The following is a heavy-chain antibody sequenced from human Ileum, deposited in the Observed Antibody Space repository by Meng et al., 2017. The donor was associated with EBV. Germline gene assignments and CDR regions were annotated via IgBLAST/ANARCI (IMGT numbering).Heavy chain of an antibody. CDR2: IYWDDDK. CDR3: THRPMTSAYYYFDY. J-gene: IGHJ4*02. CDR1: GFSLSISGVG. D-gene: IGHD3-22*01. Sequence: QITLKESGPTLVKPXXXXTLXXTXSGFSLSISGVGVGWIRQPPGKALEWLALIYWDDDKRYSPSLKSRLTITKDTSKNQVVLTMTNMDPVDTATYYCTHRPMTSAYYYFDYWGQGTLVTVCS. V-gene: IGHV2-5*02.